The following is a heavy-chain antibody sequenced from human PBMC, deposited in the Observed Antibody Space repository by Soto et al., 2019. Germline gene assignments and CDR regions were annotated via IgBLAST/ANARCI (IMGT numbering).Heavy chain of an antibody. D-gene: IGHD3-9*01. CDR1: GFTFSSYS. CDR2: ISSSSSTI. Sequence: PGGSLRLSCAASGFTFSSYSMNWVRQAPGKGLGWVSYISSSSSTIYYTDSVKGRFTISRDNANNSLYLQMSSLRDDDTAVYYWARSRADGRYAFDYWRQGTLVTVSS. V-gene: IGHV3-48*02. CDR3: ARSRADGRYAFDY. J-gene: IGHJ4*02.